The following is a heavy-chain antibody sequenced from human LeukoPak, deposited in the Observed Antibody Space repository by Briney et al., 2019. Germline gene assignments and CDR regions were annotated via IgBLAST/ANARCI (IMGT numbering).Heavy chain of an antibody. Sequence: SETLSLTCTVPGGSISSYYWSWIRQPPGKGLEWIGYIYYSGSTNYNPSLKSRVTISVDTSKNQFSLKLSSVTAADTAVYYCARGAFSSVDYWGQGTLVTVSS. CDR2: IYYSGST. CDR3: ARGAFSSVDY. CDR1: GGSISSYY. V-gene: IGHV4-59*01. J-gene: IGHJ4*02.